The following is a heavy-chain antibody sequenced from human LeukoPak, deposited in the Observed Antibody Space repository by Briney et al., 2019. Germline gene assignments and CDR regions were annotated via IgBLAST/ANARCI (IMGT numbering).Heavy chain of an antibody. CDR2: INPNSGGT. V-gene: IGHV1-2*02. CDR1: GYTFTGYY. CDR3: ARDSSPYCTNGVCFYSFDY. J-gene: IGHJ4*02. D-gene: IGHD2-8*01. Sequence: GSVKDSCKASGYTFTGYYMHWVRQAPGQGLEWMGWINPNSGGTNYAQKFQGRVTMTRDTSISTAYMELSRLRSDDTAVYYCARDSSPYCTNGVCFYSFDYWGQGTLVTVSS.